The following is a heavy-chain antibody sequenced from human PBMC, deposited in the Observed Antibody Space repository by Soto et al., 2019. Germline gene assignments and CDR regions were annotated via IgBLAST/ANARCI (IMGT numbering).Heavy chain of an antibody. CDR2: IDSGGTTI. D-gene: IGHD6-19*01. J-gene: IGHJ4*02. Sequence: EVQLVESGGGLVQPGGSLRLSCAASGFTFSSYSMIWVRQPPGKGLECISYIDSGGTTIYQTDSVKGRFTISRDNAKNSLFLQLNRLRGEDTAVYYCARRTSGWYSDYWGLGTVVTVSS. CDR1: GFTFSSYS. V-gene: IGHV3-48*01. CDR3: ARRTSGWYSDY.